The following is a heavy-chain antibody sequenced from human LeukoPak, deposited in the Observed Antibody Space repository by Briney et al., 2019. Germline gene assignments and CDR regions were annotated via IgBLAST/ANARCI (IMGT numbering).Heavy chain of an antibody. CDR2: TYYRSKWYN. D-gene: IGHD6-19*01. CDR1: GDSVSSNNGA. CDR3: ARGVGTSGWHTFDY. Sequence: SQTLSLTCAISGDSVSSNNGAWNWIRQSPSRGLEWLGRTYYRSKWYNDFAPSMQGRITINPDTSKNQFSLQLYSVTPEDTAVYYCARGVGTSGWHTFDYWGQGTLVTVSS. J-gene: IGHJ4*02. V-gene: IGHV6-1*01.